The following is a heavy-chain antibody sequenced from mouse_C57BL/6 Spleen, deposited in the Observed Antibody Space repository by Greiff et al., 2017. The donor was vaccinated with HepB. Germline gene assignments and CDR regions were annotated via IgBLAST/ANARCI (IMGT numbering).Heavy chain of an antibody. V-gene: IGHV5-4*03. CDR3: ARVWSYWYFDV. CDR2: ISDGGSYT. Sequence: DVKLVESGGGLVKPGGSLKLSCAASGFTFSSYAMSWVRQTPEKRLEWVATISDGGSYTYYPDNVKGRFTISRDNAKNNLYLQMSHLKSEDTAMYYCARVWSYWYFDVWGTGTTVTVSS. J-gene: IGHJ1*03. CDR1: GFTFSSYA.